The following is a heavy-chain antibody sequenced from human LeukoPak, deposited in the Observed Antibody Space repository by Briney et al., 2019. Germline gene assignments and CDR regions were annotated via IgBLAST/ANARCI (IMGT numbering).Heavy chain of an antibody. CDR3: AKVPQRFLEWSLRTWYYMDV. V-gene: IGHV3-23*01. J-gene: IGHJ6*03. CDR2: ISGSGGST. CDR1: GFTFSSYA. D-gene: IGHD3-3*01. Sequence: GGSLRLSCAASGFTFSSYAMSWVRQAPGKGLEWVSAISGSGGSTYYADSVKGRFTISRDNSKNTLYLQMNSLRAEDTAVYYCAKVPQRFLEWSLRTWYYMDVWGKGTTVTVSS.